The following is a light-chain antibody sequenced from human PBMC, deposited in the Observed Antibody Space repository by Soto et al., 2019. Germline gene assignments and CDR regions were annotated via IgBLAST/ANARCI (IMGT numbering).Light chain of an antibody. V-gene: IGKV3D-15*01. CDR3: QQYNNWPPFT. CDR1: QSVSGN. Sequence: EIVLTQSPATLSVSPGERATLSCRASQSVSGNLAWYQQKPGQAPRLLIYAASTRATGIPARFSGSGSGTEFTLTISSLQPEDFAVYYCQQYNNWPPFTFGPGTKLDIK. CDR2: AAS. J-gene: IGKJ3*01.